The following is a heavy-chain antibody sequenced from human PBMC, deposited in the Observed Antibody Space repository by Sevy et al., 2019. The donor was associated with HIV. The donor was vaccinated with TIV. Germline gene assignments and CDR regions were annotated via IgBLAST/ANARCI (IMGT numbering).Heavy chain of an antibody. Sequence: GGSLRLSCAASGFTFSKYKMNWVRQAPGKGLEWISYINSGSTIIYYADSVKGRFTISRDNAKNSLDLQMNSLRTEDTAVYYCARVKMYSIDFSDLWGQGTLVTVSS. D-gene: IGHD6-13*01. CDR1: GFTFSKYK. CDR2: INSGSTII. CDR3: ARVKMYSIDFSDL. J-gene: IGHJ4*02. V-gene: IGHV3-48*01.